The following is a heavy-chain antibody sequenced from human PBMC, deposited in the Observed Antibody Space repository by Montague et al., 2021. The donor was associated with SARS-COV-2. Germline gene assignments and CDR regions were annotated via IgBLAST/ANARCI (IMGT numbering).Heavy chain of an antibody. CDR3: ARLYGSSFDY. CDR1: GGSVSRISSH. CDR2: SYYDGGT. D-gene: IGHD4-17*01. Sequence: SETLSLTCTVSGGSVSRISSHWGWIRQPPGKGLEYIGSSYYDGGTQYNPYLKSRVTISVDTSNYPLSLTINSVTAADTAVYFCARLYGSSFDYWGQGTLVTVSS. J-gene: IGHJ4*02. V-gene: IGHV4-39*01.